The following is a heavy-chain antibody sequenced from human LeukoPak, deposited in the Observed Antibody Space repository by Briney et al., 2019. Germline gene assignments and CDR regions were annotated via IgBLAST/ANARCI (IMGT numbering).Heavy chain of an antibody. V-gene: IGHV4-39*01. Sequence: SETLSLTCTVSGGSMSSSSYYWGWIRQPPGKELEWIVSIYYSGSTYYNPSLKSRVTRSVDTSKNQFSLMLSSVTAADTAVYYCARRAVAGNSWFDPWGQGTLVTVSS. CDR3: ARRAVAGNSWFDP. CDR2: IYYSGST. D-gene: IGHD6-19*01. CDR1: GGSMSSSSYY. J-gene: IGHJ5*02.